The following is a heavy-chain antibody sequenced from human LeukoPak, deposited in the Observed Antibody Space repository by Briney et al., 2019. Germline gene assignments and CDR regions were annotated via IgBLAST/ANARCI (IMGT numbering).Heavy chain of an antibody. J-gene: IGHJ3*02. CDR3: ARESYYDYVWGSYSKSAFDI. D-gene: IGHD3-16*01. CDR1: GFTFSSYS. V-gene: IGHV3-21*01. CDR2: ISSSSSYI. Sequence: PGGSLRLSCAASGFTFSSYSMNWVRQAPGKGLEWVSSISSSSSYIYYADSVKGRFTISRDNAKNSLYLQMNSLRAEDTAVYYCARESYYDYVWGSYSKSAFDIWGQGTMVTASS.